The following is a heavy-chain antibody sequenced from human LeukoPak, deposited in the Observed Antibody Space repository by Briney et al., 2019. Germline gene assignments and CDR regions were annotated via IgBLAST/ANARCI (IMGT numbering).Heavy chain of an antibody. Sequence: GGSLRLSCAASGFTFSDYYMGWIRQAPRKGLEWVSYIRGSGGDIHYADSVKGRFTISRDNAKSSLYLQMNSLRAEDTAVYYCARDIVAAGLFCDYWGQGTLVTVSS. CDR2: IRGSGGDI. V-gene: IGHV3-11*04. D-gene: IGHD6-13*01. CDR1: GFTFSDYY. CDR3: ARDIVAAGLFCDY. J-gene: IGHJ4*02.